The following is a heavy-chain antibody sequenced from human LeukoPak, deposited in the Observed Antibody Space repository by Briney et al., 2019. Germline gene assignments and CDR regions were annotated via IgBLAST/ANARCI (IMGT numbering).Heavy chain of an antibody. J-gene: IGHJ5*02. Sequence: ASVKVSCKASGYTFTNFAISWVRQAPGQRLEWMGVISPTGGDTNYAQKFQGRVTMTRDTSTNTVYMELSSLRSEDTAVYYCVRDLEWGNNDWFDPWGQGTLVTVSS. CDR3: VRDLEWGNNDWFDP. CDR2: ISPTGGDT. V-gene: IGHV1-46*01. CDR1: GYTFTNFA. D-gene: IGHD3-3*01.